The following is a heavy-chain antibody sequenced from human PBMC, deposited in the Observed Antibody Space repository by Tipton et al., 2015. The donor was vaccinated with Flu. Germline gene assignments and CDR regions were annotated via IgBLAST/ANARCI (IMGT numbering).Heavy chain of an antibody. V-gene: IGHV4-61*02. J-gene: IGHJ6*02. CDR2: VSSSGST. D-gene: IGHD6-13*01. CDR1: GDSITSGNYY. CDR3: ARDSAAHYGMDV. Sequence: TLSLTCTVSGDSITSGNYYWTWIRQSAGKGLEWVGRVSSSGSTRYNPSLKGRATISLDMSRNQFSLKLISVTAADTAAYYCARDSAAHYGMDVWGQGTTVTVSS.